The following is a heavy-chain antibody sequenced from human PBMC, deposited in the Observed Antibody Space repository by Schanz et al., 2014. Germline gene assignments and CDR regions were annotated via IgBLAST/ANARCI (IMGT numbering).Heavy chain of an antibody. CDR2: MSYDGSIK. V-gene: IGHV3-33*01. J-gene: IGHJ6*02. Sequence: QAQLMESGGGVVQPGRSLRLSCAASGFTFSSYGMHWVRQAPGKGLEWVAAMSYDGSIKYYGDSVKGRFTISRDNSKNTLYLHMNSLRAEDTAVYYCARDFDDRRGYGSGYCLGDCMDVWGQGTTVTVSS. D-gene: IGHD3-10*01. CDR1: GFTFSSYG. CDR3: ARDFDDRRGYGSGYCLGDCMDV.